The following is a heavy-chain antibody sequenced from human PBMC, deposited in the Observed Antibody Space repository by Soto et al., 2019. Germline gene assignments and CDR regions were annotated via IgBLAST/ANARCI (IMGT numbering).Heavy chain of an antibody. CDR1: GFTFDDYA. V-gene: IGHV3-9*01. Sequence: EVQLVESGGGLVQPGRSLRLSCAVSGFTFDDYAMHWVRQAPGKGLEWVSAIDWNSATTDYADSVKGRFTISRDNAKNSLYLQMIGLRAEDTALYYCARDVAPRPRYMDVWGKGTTVTVSS. CDR3: ARDVAPRPRYMDV. J-gene: IGHJ6*03. D-gene: IGHD6-6*01. CDR2: IDWNSATT.